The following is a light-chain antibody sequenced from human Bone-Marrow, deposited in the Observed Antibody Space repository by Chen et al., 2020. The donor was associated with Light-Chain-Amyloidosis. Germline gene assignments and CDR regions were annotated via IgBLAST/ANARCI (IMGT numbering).Light chain of an antibody. V-gene: IGLV2-14*01. CDR1: SSDVGGYNH. CDR2: EVT. CDR3: SSYTITNTLV. J-gene: IGLJ1*01. Sequence: QSALTQPASVSGSPGQSITISCTGTSSDVGGYNHVSCYQQHPDKAPKLMIYEVTNRPSWVPDRFSGSKSDNTASLTISELQTEDEADYFCSSYTITNTLVFGSGTRVTVL.